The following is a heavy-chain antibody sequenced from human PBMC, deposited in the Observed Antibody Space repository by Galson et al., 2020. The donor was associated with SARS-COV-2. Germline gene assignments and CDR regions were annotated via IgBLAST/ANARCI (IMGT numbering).Heavy chain of an antibody. CDR1: GASISNYY. CDR3: ASLNPYRT. Sequence: SETLSLTCTVSGASISNYYWSWIRQPPGKGLEWIGFVSNSGGAKSNPALKSRVTISVDTAKNQFSLKLASVTTADTAVYYCASLNPYRTCGQGTLIPVSS. J-gene: IGHJ5*01. D-gene: IGHD3-16*02. CDR2: VSNSGGA. V-gene: IGHV4-59*01.